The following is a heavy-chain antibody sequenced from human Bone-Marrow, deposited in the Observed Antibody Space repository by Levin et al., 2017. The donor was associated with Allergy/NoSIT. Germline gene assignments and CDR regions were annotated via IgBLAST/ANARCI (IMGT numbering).Heavy chain of an antibody. D-gene: IGHD3-22*01. CDR1: GFIFDDYV. CDR2: ISWNSGSI. V-gene: IGHV3-9*01. CDR3: VKDIDSSGYEGFDY. Sequence: SLKISCVASGFIFDDYVMHWVRQAPGKGLEWVSGISWNSGSIGYADSVKGRFTISRDNAHNSLYLQMNSLRVEDTALYYCVKDIDSSGYEGFDYWGQGTLVTVSS. J-gene: IGHJ4*02.